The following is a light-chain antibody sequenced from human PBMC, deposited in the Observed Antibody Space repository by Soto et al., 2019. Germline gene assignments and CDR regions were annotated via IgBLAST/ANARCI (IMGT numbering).Light chain of an antibody. CDR1: QSVLYSSNNKNY. J-gene: IGKJ1*01. Sequence: DIVMTQSPDSLAVSLGERATINCKSSQSVLYSSNNKNYLAWYQQKPGQPPKLLIYWASTRESGVPDRFSGSGSGTDFTLTISSLQAEDVAVYYCQQYCSTLWTFGQGTKVDTK. CDR2: WAS. CDR3: QQYCSTLWT. V-gene: IGKV4-1*01.